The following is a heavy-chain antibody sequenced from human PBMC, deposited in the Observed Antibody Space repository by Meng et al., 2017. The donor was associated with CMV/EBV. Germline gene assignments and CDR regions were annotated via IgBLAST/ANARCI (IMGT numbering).Heavy chain of an antibody. CDR3: ARSRTPRGKGAEMDV. V-gene: IGHV3-9*03. Sequence: GGSLRLSCAASGFTFDDYAMHWVRQAPGKGLEWVSGISWNSGSIGYADSVKGRFTISRDNAKNSLYLQMNSLRAEDMALYYCARSRTPRGKGAEMDVWGQGTTVTVSS. CDR1: GFTFDDYA. D-gene: IGHD1-26*01. J-gene: IGHJ6*02. CDR2: ISWNSGSI.